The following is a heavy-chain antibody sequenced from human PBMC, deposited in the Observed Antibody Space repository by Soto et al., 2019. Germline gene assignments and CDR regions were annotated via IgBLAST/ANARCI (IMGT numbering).Heavy chain of an antibody. Sequence: PSETLSLTCAVYGGSFSGYYWSWIRQPPGKGLELIGEINHSGSTNYNPSLKSRVTISVDTSKNQFSLKLSSVTAADTAVYYCARAGGLRSSWYFLRSYYYCYGMDVWGQGTTVTVSS. J-gene: IGHJ6*02. D-gene: IGHD6-13*01. CDR2: INHSGST. CDR3: ARAGGLRSSWYFLRSYYYCYGMDV. CDR1: GGSFSGYY. V-gene: IGHV4-34*01.